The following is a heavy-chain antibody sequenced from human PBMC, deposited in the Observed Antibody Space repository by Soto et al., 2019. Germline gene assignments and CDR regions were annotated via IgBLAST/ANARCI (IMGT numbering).Heavy chain of an antibody. CDR1: GYTFTGYY. Sequence: ASVKVSCKASGYTFTGYYMHWVRQAPGQGLEWMGWINPNSGGTNYAQKFQGWVTMTRDTSISTAYMELSRLRSDDTAVYYCARQNMAAAGTEAGYYYYGMDVWGQGTTVTVSS. V-gene: IGHV1-2*04. J-gene: IGHJ6*02. D-gene: IGHD6-13*01. CDR2: INPNSGGT. CDR3: ARQNMAAAGTEAGYYYYGMDV.